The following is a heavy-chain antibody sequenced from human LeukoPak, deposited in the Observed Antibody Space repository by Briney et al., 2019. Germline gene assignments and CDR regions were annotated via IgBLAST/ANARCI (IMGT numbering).Heavy chain of an antibody. CDR1: GFTVSNDY. Sequence: GGSLRLSCAASGFTVSNDYMSWVRQAPGKGLEWVSAISGSGGSTYCADSVKGRFTISRDNSKNTLYLQMNSLRAEDTAVYYCAKGAVAFSFDYWGQGTLVTVSS. CDR3: AKGAVAFSFDY. CDR2: ISGSGGST. J-gene: IGHJ4*02. D-gene: IGHD6-19*01. V-gene: IGHV3-23*01.